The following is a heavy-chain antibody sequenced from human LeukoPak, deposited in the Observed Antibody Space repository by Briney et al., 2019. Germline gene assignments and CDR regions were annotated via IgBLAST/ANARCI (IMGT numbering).Heavy chain of an antibody. CDR3: AKVWAVAGTYYYYGMDV. CDR2: ISSSSGYT. J-gene: IGHJ6*02. D-gene: IGHD6-19*01. V-gene: IGHV3-11*06. Sequence: GGSLRLSCAASGFSFSDCYMNWIRQAPGKGLEWVSYISSSSGYTNYADSVKGRFTISRDNAKNSLYLQMNSLRAEDTAVYYCAKVWAVAGTYYYYGMDVWGQGTTVTVSS. CDR1: GFSFSDCY.